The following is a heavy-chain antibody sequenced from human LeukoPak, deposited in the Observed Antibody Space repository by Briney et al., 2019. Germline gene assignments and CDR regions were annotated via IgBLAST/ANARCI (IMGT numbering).Heavy chain of an antibody. CDR3: ARGRWDIAARLAGAHYYFDY. CDR1: GGSISSSSYY. D-gene: IGHD6-6*01. J-gene: IGHJ4*02. CDR2: IYYSGST. V-gene: IGHV4-39*07. Sequence: KPSETLSLTCTVSGGSISSSSYYWGWIRQPPGKGLEWIGSIYYSGSTNYNPSLKSRVTISVDTSKNQFSLKLSSVTAADTAVYYCARGRWDIAARLAGAHYYFDYCGQGTLVTVSS.